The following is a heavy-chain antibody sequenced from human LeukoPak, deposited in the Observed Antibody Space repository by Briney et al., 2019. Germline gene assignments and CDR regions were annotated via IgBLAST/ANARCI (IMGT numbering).Heavy chain of an antibody. CDR3: ARVRAAAGTGSGAGVVLAQISRFDP. J-gene: IGHJ5*02. CDR2: INPNSGGT. D-gene: IGHD6-13*01. Sequence: GASVKVSCKASGYTFTGYYMHWVRQAPGQGLEWMGWINPNSGGTNYAQKLQGRVTMTTDTSTSTAYMELRSLRSDDTAVYYCARVRAAAGTGSGAGVVLAQISRFDPWGQGTLVTVSS. V-gene: IGHV1-2*02. CDR1: GYTFTGYY.